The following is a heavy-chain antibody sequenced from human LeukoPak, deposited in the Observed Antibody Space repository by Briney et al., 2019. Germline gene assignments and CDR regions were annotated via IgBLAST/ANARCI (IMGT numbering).Heavy chain of an antibody. Sequence: GGSLRLSCAASGFTFSRNGMTWVRQAPGKGLEWVSAISGSGGNTYYADSVKGRFTVSRDNSKNTLYLQMNSLRAEDTALYYCAKSGYNRFDYWGQGTLVTVSS. CDR2: ISGSGGNT. CDR1: GFTFSRNG. CDR3: AKSGYNRFDY. V-gene: IGHV3-23*01. D-gene: IGHD5-24*01. J-gene: IGHJ4*02.